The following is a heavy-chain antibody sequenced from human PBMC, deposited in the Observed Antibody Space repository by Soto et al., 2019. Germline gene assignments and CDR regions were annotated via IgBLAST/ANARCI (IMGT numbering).Heavy chain of an antibody. D-gene: IGHD2-15*01. V-gene: IGHV4-31*03. CDR3: AREPDCSGGSCYGPPPYYYGMDV. CDR2: IYYSGST. J-gene: IGHJ6*02. Sequence: SETLSLTCTVSGGSISSGGYYWSWIRQHPGKGLEWIGYIYYSGSTYYNPSLKSRVTISVDTSKNQFSLKLSSVTAADTAVYYCAREPDCSGGSCYGPPPYYYGMDVWGQGTTVT. CDR1: GGSISSGGYY.